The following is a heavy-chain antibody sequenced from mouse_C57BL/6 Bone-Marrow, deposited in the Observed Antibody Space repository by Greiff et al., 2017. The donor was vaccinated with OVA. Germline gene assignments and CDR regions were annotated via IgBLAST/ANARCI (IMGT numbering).Heavy chain of an antibody. D-gene: IGHD2-5*01. V-gene: IGHV5-12*01. CDR3: ARHEGSNPFAY. CDR2: ISNGGGST. J-gene: IGHJ3*01. Sequence: EVQLMESGGGLVQPGGSLKLSCAASGFTFSDYYMYWVRQTPEKRLEWVAYISNGGGSTYYPDTVKGRFTISRDNAKNTLYLQMSRLKSEDTAMYYCARHEGSNPFAYWGQGTLVTVSA. CDR1: GFTFSDYY.